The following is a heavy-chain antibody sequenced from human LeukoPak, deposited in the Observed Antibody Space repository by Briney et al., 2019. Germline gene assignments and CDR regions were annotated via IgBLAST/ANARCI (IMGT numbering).Heavy chain of an antibody. CDR2: INHSGST. D-gene: IGHD2-2*01. V-gene: IGHV4-34*01. Sequence: SETLSLTCAVYGGSFSGYYWSWIRQPPGKGLEWIGEINHSGSTHYNPSLKSRVTISADTSKNQFSLKLSSVTAADTAVYYCARAGGYCSSTSCYEYDYWGQGTLVTVSS. CDR1: GGSFSGYY. J-gene: IGHJ4*02. CDR3: ARAGGYCSSTSCYEYDY.